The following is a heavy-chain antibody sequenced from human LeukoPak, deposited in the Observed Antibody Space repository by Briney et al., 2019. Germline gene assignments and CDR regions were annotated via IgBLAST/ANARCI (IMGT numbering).Heavy chain of an antibody. CDR2: IYYSGST. V-gene: IGHV4-59*06. CDR1: GGSISSYY. J-gene: IGHJ4*02. CDR3: ARDLSGGYYFDY. D-gene: IGHD2-15*01. Sequence: SETLSLTCTVSGGSISSYYWSWIRQHPGKGLEWIGYIYYSGSTYYNPSLKSRVTISVDTSKNQFSLKLSSVTAADTAVYYCARDLSGGYYFDYWGQGTLVTVSS.